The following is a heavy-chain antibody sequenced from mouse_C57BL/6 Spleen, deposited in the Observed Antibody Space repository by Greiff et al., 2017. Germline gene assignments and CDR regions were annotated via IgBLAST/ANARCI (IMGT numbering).Heavy chain of an antibody. CDR1: GYTFTSYW. CDR3: ARGGLGTWFDY. J-gene: IGHJ2*01. CDR2: INPSNGGT. Sequence: QVQLKQPGTELVKPGASVKLSCKASGYTFTSYWMHSVKQRPGQGLEWIGNINPSNGGTNYNEKFKSKATLTVDKSSSTAYMQLSSLTSEDSAVYYCARGGLGTWFDYWGQGTTLTVSS. D-gene: IGHD2-14*01. V-gene: IGHV1-53*01.